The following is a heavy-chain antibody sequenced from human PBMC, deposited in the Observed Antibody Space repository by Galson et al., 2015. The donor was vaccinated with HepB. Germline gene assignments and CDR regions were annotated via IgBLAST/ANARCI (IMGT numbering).Heavy chain of an antibody. CDR3: AREWGYYYDSSGYYYPPFFDY. Sequence: SLRLSCAASGFTFSSYSMNWVRQAPGKGLEWVSSISSSSSHIYYADSVKGRFTISRDNAKNSLYLQMNSLRAEDTAVYYCAREWGYYYDSSGYYYPPFFDYWGQGTLVTVSS. J-gene: IGHJ4*02. CDR2: ISSSSSHI. CDR1: GFTFSSYS. V-gene: IGHV3-21*01. D-gene: IGHD3-22*01.